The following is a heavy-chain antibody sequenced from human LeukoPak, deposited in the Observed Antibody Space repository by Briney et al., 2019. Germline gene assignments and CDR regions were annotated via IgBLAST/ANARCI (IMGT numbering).Heavy chain of an antibody. CDR3: ARGDPHADL. CDR1: GFDLNTYE. CDR2: ITISGHTR. J-gene: IGHJ5*02. V-gene: IGHV3-48*03. Sequence: GGSLRLSCAASGFDLNTYEMNWVRQAPGKGLEWIADITISGHTRNYADSVKGRFTISRDNAGTSLYLQMNSLRVEDTGVYYCARGDPHADLWGQGTLVTVSS.